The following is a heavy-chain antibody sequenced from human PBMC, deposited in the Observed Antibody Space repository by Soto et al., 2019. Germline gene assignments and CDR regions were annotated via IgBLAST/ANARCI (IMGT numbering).Heavy chain of an antibody. CDR3: ARLPQEYNYYGMDV. Sequence: SETLSLTCTVSGGSIVTGSYYWGWIRQPPGKGLEWLGHIYYSGNTYYPPSLKSRVTISVDTSKNQFSLRLSSVTAADTAVYYCARLPQEYNYYGMDVWGQGTKVTVSS. D-gene: IGHD1-1*01. CDR1: GGSIVTGSYY. CDR2: IYYSGNT. V-gene: IGHV4-39*01. J-gene: IGHJ6*02.